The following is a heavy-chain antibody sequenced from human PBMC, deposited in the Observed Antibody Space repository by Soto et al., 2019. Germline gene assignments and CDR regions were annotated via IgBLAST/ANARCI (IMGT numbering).Heavy chain of an antibody. CDR3: ARLGGDCISTSCSGCYGMDV. CDR2: FYYSGST. D-gene: IGHD2-2*01. Sequence: SETLSLTCTVSGGSISSGPYSWGWIRQPPGKGLEWIGTFYYSGSTYYNPSLESRVTISVDTSKNQFSLKVSSVTAADTAVYFCARLGGDCISTSCSGCYGMDVWGQGTTVTGSS. V-gene: IGHV4-39*01. CDR1: GGSISSGPYS. J-gene: IGHJ6*02.